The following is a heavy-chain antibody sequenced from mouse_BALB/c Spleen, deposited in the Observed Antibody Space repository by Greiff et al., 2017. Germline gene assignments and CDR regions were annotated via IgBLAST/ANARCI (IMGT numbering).Heavy chain of an antibody. J-gene: IGHJ2*01. CDR2: IDPETGGT. V-gene: IGHV1-15*01. CDR1: GYTFTDYE. CDR3: TRPYYYGSSYDY. D-gene: IGHD1-1*01. Sequence: QVQLQQSGAELVRPGASVTLSCKASGYTFTDYEMHWVKQTPVHGLEWIGAIDPETGGTAYNQKFKGKATLTADKSSSTAYMELRSLTSEDSAVYYCTRPYYYGSSYDYWGQGTTLTVSS.